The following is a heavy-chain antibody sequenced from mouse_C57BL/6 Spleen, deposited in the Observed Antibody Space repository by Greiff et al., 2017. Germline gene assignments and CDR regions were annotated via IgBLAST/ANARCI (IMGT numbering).Heavy chain of an antibody. V-gene: IGHV1-72*01. Sequence: QVQLKQPGAELVKPGASVKLSCKASGYTFTSYWMHWVKQRPGRGLEWIGRIEPNSGGTKYNEKFKSKATLTVDKPSSTAYMQLSSLTSEDSAVYYCARENYDYAYYFDYWGQGTTLTVSS. CDR1: GYTFTSYW. CDR2: IEPNSGGT. D-gene: IGHD2-4*01. CDR3: ARENYDYAYYFDY. J-gene: IGHJ2*01.